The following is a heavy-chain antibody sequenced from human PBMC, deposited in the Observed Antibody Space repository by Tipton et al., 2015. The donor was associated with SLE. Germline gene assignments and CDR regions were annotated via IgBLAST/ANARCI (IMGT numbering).Heavy chain of an antibody. V-gene: IGHV4-31*03. Sequence: LRLSCSVSGDSISGGGYYWSWIRQHPGKGLEWIGYIYNTVNTYYNPSLTSRVTISDDTSKNQFSLTLSSVTAADTAIYYCARFGRSAAMDWFDRWGQGTLVTVSS. CDR3: ARFGRSAAMDWFDR. CDR1: GDSISGGGYY. D-gene: IGHD2-2*01. CDR2: IYNTVNT. J-gene: IGHJ5*02.